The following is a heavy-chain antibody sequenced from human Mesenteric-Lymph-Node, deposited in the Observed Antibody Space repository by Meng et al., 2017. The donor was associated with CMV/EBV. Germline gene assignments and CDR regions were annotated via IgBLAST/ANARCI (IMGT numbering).Heavy chain of an antibody. V-gene: IGHV4-34*01. CDR1: GGSFSGYY. J-gene: IGHJ4*02. CDR2: INHSGST. Sequence: GQLTRLGPGPLKPLGPLAVTCACYGGSFSGYYWNWIRQSPEKGLEWIGEINHSGSTTYNPSFTSRIIISVDTSTNQISLNMSSVTAADTAVYYCARGSSYDILTGYFDYWGQGALVTVSS. CDR3: ARGSSYDILTGYFDY. D-gene: IGHD3-9*01.